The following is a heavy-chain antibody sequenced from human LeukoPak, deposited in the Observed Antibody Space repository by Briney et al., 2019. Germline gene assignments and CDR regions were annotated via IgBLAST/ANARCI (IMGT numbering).Heavy chain of an antibody. J-gene: IGHJ3*02. CDR2: INHSGST. CDR3: ARRDAITMDDAFDI. CDR1: GGSFSGYY. Sequence: SETLSLTCAVYGGSFSGYYWSWIRQPPGKGLEWIGEINHSGSTNYNPSLKSRVTISVDTFKNQFSLKLSSVTAADTAVYYCARRDAITMDDAFDIWGQGTMVTASS. D-gene: IGHD3-10*01. V-gene: IGHV4-34*01.